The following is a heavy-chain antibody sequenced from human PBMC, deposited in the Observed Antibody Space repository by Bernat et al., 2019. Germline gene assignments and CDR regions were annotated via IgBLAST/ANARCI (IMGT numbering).Heavy chain of an antibody. V-gene: IGHV3-23*04. Sequence: EVQLAESGGDLVQPGGSLRLSCAASGFTFSSYAMNWVRQAPGKGLEWVSVIGSGYDTHYTDSVKGRFTISRDNSRNTLYLQMNSLRGEDTAVYYCAKYRDYGVRAYDFWGQGTPVTVSS. CDR2: IGSGYDT. D-gene: IGHD4-17*01. J-gene: IGHJ4*02. CDR1: GFTFSSYA. CDR3: AKYRDYGVRAYDF.